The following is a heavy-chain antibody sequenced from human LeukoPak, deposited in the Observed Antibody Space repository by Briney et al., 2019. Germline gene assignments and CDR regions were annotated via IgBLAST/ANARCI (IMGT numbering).Heavy chain of an antibody. CDR3: ARAVGGLLDY. D-gene: IGHD2-15*01. J-gene: IGHJ4*02. Sequence: GGSLRLSCAVSGFTLSNYWIHWVRQAPGKGLVWVSLVSSDGATTTYADSVKGRFTISRDNVESTVYLQMSSLRAEDTAVYYCARAVGGLLDYWGQGTLVTVSS. V-gene: IGHV3-74*01. CDR1: GFTLSNYW. CDR2: VSSDGATT.